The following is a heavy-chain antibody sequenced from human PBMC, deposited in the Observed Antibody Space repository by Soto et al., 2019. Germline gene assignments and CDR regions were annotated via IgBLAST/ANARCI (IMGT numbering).Heavy chain of an antibody. CDR1: GGSFSGYY. CDR3: ARGILGYCSSTGCYYYGWFDP. V-gene: IGHV4-34*01. CDR2: INHSGST. D-gene: IGHD2-2*01. Sequence: PSETLSLTCAVYGGSFSGYYWSWIRQPPGKGLEWIGEINHSGSTNYNPSLKSRVTISVDTSKNQFSLKLSSVTAADTAVYYCARGILGYCSSTGCYYYGWFDPWGQGTLVTVPQ. J-gene: IGHJ5*02.